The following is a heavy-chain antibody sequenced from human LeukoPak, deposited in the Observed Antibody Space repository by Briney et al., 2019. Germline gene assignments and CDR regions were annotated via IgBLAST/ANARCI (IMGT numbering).Heavy chain of an antibody. Sequence: PGGSLRLSCAASGFTFSSYSMNWVRQAPGKGLEWVSSISSSSSYIYYADSVKGRFTISRDNAKNSLYLQMNSLRAEDTAVYYCARDRADYDILTGRYTGFDYWGQGTLVTVSS. CDR3: ARDRADYDILTGRYTGFDY. CDR1: GFTFSSYS. D-gene: IGHD3-9*01. V-gene: IGHV3-21*01. CDR2: ISSSSSYI. J-gene: IGHJ4*02.